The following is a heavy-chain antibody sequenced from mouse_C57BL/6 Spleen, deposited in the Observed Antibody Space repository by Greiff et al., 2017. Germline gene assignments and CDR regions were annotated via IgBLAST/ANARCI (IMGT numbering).Heavy chain of an antibody. Sequence: QVQLQQPGAELVMPGASVKLSCKASGYTFTSYWMHWVKQRPGQGLEWIGEIDPSDSYTNYNQKFKGKSTLTVDKSSSTAYMQLSSLTSEDSAVYYCARLDGNYFYYYAMDYWGQGTSVTVSS. V-gene: IGHV1-69*01. CDR3: ARLDGNYFYYYAMDY. D-gene: IGHD2-1*01. CDR1: GYTFTSYW. CDR2: IDPSDSYT. J-gene: IGHJ4*01.